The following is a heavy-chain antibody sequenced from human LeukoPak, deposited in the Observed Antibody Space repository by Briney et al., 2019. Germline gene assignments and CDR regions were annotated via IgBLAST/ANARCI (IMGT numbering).Heavy chain of an antibody. Sequence: PGGSLRLSCEASGFTFSSYSMNWVRQAAGKGLEWVSDISISGSSIYYADSVKGRFTISRDNAKNSVYLQMNSLRVEDTAVYYCARMIREAQYYFDYWGQGTLVTVSS. CDR2: ISISGSSI. CDR3: ARMIREAQYYFDY. CDR1: GFTFSSYS. J-gene: IGHJ4*02. D-gene: IGHD3-10*01. V-gene: IGHV3-48*01.